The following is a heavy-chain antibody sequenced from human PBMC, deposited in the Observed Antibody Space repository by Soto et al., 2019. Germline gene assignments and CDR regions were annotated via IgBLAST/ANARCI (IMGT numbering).Heavy chain of an antibody. CDR1: GFTFSSYS. V-gene: IGHV3-21*01. J-gene: IGHJ4*02. D-gene: IGHD6-19*01. CDR2: ISSSSSYI. Sequence: GGSLRLSCAASGFTFSSYSMNWVRQAPGKGLEWVSSISSSSSYIYYADSVKGRFTISRDNAKNSLYLQMNSLRAEDTAVYYCARRERQWLVPEYYWGQGTLVTVSS. CDR3: ARRERQWLVPEYY.